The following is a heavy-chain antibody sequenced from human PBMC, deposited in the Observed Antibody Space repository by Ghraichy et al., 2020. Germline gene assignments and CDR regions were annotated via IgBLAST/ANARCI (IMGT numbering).Heavy chain of an antibody. J-gene: IGHJ4*02. CDR3: ARDHLMGDGYNYGFDY. D-gene: IGHD5-24*01. CDR1: GYTFTSYA. CDR2: INTNTGNP. V-gene: IGHV7-4-1*02. Sequence: ASVKVSCKASGYTFTSYAMNWVRQAPGQGLEWMGWINTNTGNPTYAQGFTGRFVFSLDTSVSTAYLQISSLKAEDTAVYYCARDHLMGDGYNYGFDYWGQGTLVTVSS.